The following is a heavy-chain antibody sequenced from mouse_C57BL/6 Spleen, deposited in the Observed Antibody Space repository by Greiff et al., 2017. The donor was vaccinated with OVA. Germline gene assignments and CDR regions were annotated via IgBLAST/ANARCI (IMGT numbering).Heavy chain of an antibody. CDR1: GFTFSDYG. Sequence: EVKLMESGGGLVKPGGSLKLSCAASGFTFSDYGMHWVRQAPEKGLEWVAYISSGSSTIYYADTVKGRFTISRDNAKNTLFLQMTSLRSEDTAMYYCASNYDHEGFAYWGQGTLVTVSA. CDR2: ISSGSSTI. J-gene: IGHJ3*01. D-gene: IGHD2-4*01. V-gene: IGHV5-17*01. CDR3: ASNYDHEGFAY.